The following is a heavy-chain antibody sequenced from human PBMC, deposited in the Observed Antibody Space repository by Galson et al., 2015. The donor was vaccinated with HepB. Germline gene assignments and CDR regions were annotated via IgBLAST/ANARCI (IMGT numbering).Heavy chain of an antibody. CDR3: AAAGTQYFQH. Sequence: SLRLSCAASGFSVRSNMNWVRQAPGKGLEWVSVIYSDDSTYYADSVKGRFTSSRDNSKNTLYLQMNSLRAEDTAVYYCAAAGTQYFQHWGQGTLVTVSS. V-gene: IGHV3-53*01. J-gene: IGHJ1*01. D-gene: IGHD6-13*01. CDR1: GFSVRSN. CDR2: IYSDDST.